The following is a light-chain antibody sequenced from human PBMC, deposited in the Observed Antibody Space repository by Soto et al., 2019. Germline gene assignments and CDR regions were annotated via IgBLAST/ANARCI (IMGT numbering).Light chain of an antibody. CDR1: QSVTSY. Sequence: DIQMTQSPSSLSASIGDRVTITCRASQSVTSYLNWDQQKPGKAPTLLIYAASSLHSGVPSRFRGGGSGTDFTLTINSLQPEDFATYYCQQSYSSQYTFGQGTKLEI. CDR2: AAS. V-gene: IGKV1-39*01. J-gene: IGKJ2*01. CDR3: QQSYSSQYT.